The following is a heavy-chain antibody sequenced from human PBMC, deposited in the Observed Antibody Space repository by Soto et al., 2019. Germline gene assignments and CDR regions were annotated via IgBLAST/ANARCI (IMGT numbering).Heavy chain of an antibody. Sequence: SETLSLTCTVSGGSISSYYWSWIRQPPGKGLEWIGYIYYSGGTQYNPSLKSRVSMSADTSKNQFSLKLSSVTAADTAVYYCASNLMSVAGREDYCYLYYYMDVWGKGTTVTVSS. J-gene: IGHJ6*03. CDR1: GGSISSYY. CDR3: ASNLMSVAGREDYCYLYYYMDV. CDR2: IYYSGGT. V-gene: IGHV4-59*08. D-gene: IGHD6-19*01.